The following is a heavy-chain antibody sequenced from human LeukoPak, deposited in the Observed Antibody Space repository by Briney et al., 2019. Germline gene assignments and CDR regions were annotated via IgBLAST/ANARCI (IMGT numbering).Heavy chain of an antibody. J-gene: IGHJ4*02. Sequence: PSETLSLTCGVSGGSVIDTNWWTWVRQPPGKGLEWIGEVHLDGRTNYNPSLESRLTMSVDVSENQVSLKLTSVTAADTAVYYCAREGGFYRPLDYSGQGTLVTVSS. CDR3: AREGGFYRPLDY. CDR2: VHLDGRT. V-gene: IGHV4-4*02. D-gene: IGHD3-3*01. CDR1: GGSVIDTNW.